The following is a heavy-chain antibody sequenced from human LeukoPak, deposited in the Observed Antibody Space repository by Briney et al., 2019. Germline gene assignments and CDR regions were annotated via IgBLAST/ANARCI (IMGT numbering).Heavy chain of an antibody. D-gene: IGHD6-13*01. Sequence: GGSLRLSCAASGFTFDDYGMSWVRQAPGKGLEWVSGINWNGGSTGYADSVKGRFTISRDNAKNSLYLQMNSLRAEDTALYYCARARSSRKVAAGTGFDYWGQGTLVTVSS. V-gene: IGHV3-20*04. CDR2: INWNGGST. J-gene: IGHJ4*02. CDR1: GFTFDDYG. CDR3: ARARSSRKVAAGTGFDY.